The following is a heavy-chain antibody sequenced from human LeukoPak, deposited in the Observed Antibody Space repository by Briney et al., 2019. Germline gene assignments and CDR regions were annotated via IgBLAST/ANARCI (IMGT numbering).Heavy chain of an antibody. Sequence: SETLSLTCTVSGGSISSGSYYWSWIWQPAGKGLEWIGRIYTSGSTNYNPSLKSRVTISVDTSKNQFSLKLSSVTAADTAVYYCARVGYYYYYMDVWGKGTTVTVSS. CDR2: IYTSGST. CDR3: ARVGYYYYYMDV. V-gene: IGHV4-61*02. CDR1: GGSISSGSYY. J-gene: IGHJ6*03.